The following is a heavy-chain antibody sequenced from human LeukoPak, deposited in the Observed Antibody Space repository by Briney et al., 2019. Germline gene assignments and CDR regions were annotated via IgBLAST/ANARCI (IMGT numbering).Heavy chain of an antibody. Sequence: GGSLRLSCAASGFTLSSYSMNWVRQAPGKGLEWVSCISSSSSYIYYADSVKGRFTISRDNAKNSLYLQMNSLRAEDTAVYYCARNKYYYGLGNYGVPNWFDPWGQGTLVTVSS. V-gene: IGHV3-21*01. CDR2: ISSSSSYI. CDR1: GFTLSSYS. D-gene: IGHD3-10*01. CDR3: ARNKYYYGLGNYGVPNWFDP. J-gene: IGHJ5*02.